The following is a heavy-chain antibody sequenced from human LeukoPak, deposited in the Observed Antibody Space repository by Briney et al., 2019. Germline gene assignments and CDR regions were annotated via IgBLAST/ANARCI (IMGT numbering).Heavy chain of an antibody. D-gene: IGHD5-24*01. CDR1: GGSISSYY. J-gene: IGHJ4*02. CDR2: IYYSGST. V-gene: IGHV4-59*08. CDR3: ARPTYGNRWFYFDY. Sequence: SETLSLTCTVSGGSISSYYWSWIRQPPGKGLEWIGYIYYSGSTNYNPSLKSRVTISVDTSKNQFSLKLSSVTAADTAVYYCARPTYGNRWFYFDYWGQGTLVTVSS.